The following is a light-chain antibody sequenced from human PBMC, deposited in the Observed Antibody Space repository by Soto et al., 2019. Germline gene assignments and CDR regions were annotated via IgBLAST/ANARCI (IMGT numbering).Light chain of an antibody. V-gene: IGKV1-39*01. CDR2: GAS. CDR3: QQYHSIPLT. J-gene: IGKJ4*02. CDR1: QNINSY. Sequence: DNQMTQSPSSLSAYVGESVTITCRASQNINSYLNWYQRKPGQAPKILIYGASSLQSGVSSRFSGSGSGTDFTLTISSLHPEDFATYYCQQYHSIPLTFGGGTKVEIK.